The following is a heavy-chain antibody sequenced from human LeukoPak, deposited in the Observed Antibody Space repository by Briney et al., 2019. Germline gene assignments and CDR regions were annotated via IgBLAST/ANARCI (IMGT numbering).Heavy chain of an antibody. CDR2: IKQDGSEK. CDR1: GFTFSTYW. D-gene: IGHD2-15*01. V-gene: IGHV3-7*01. CDR3: ARHRSGGSQDDAFDI. Sequence: GGSLRLSCTASGFTFSTYWMSWVRQAPGKGLEWVADIKQDGSEKYYVDSVKGRFTISRQNAKNSLFLQMNSLRAEDTAVYYRARHRSGGSQDDAFDIWGQGTMVTVSS. J-gene: IGHJ3*02.